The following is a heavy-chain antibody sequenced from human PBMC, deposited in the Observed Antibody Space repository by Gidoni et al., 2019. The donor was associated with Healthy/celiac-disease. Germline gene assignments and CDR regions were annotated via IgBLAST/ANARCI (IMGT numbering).Heavy chain of an antibody. Sequence: QVQLQQWGAGLLKPSETLSLTCAVYGGSFRGYYWSWIRRPPGKGMEWIGEINHSGSTNYNPSLKSRVTISVDTSKNQFSLKLSSVTAADTAVYYCARAGTGGINYYYYGMDVWGQGTTVTVSS. CDR2: INHSGST. V-gene: IGHV4-34*01. CDR3: ARAGTGGINYYYYGMDV. J-gene: IGHJ6*02. CDR1: GGSFRGYY. D-gene: IGHD1-1*01.